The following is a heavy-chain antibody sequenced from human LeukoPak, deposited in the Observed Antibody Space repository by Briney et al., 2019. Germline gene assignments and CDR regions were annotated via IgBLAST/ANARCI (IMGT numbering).Heavy chain of an antibody. CDR2: IKEDGSEK. V-gene: IGHV3-7*01. CDR1: GFTFSNYW. J-gene: IGHJ4*02. D-gene: IGHD3-3*01. CDR3: ARDESGPAY. Sequence: PGGSLRLSCAASGFTFSNYWMTWVRQAPGKGLEWVANIKEDGSEKYYVDSVKGRFIISRDNAKNSLYLQMNSLRVEDTALYYCARDESGPAYWGQGTLVTVSS.